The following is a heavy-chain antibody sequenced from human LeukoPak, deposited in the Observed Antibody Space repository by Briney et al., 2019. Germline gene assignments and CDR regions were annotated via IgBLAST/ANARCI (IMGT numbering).Heavy chain of an antibody. Sequence: SETLSLTCTVSGGSFSSGSYYWSWLRQPPGKGLEWIGYIYYSGSTNYNPSLKSRVTISVDTSKNQFSLKLSSVTAADTAVYYCARDPLFDRLDLDTSKWGQGTLVTVSS. J-gene: IGHJ4*02. D-gene: IGHD1-1*01. CDR2: IYYSGST. CDR3: ARDPLFDRLDLDTSK. V-gene: IGHV4-61*01. CDR1: GGSFSSGSYY.